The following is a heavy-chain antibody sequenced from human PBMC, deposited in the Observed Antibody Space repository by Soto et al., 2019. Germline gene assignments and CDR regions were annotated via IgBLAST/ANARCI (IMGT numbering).Heavy chain of an antibody. V-gene: IGHV4-30-4*01. CDR3: AREERHLGTGYGMDV. J-gene: IGHJ6*02. CDR2: IYYSGST. Sequence: PSETLSLTCTVSGGSISSGDYYWSWIRQPPGKGLEWIGYIYYSGSTYYNPSLKSRVTISVDTSKNQFSLKLSSVTAADTAVYYCAREERHLGTGYGMDVWGQGTTVTVSS. D-gene: IGHD1-1*01. CDR1: GGSISSGDYY.